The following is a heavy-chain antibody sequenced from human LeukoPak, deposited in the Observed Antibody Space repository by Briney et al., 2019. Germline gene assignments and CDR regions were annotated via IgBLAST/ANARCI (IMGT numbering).Heavy chain of an antibody. CDR2: INPNSGGT. Sequence: GASVTVSCKASGYTFTGYYMHWVRQAPGQGLEWMGWINPNSGGTNYAQKFQGRVTMTRDTSISTAYMELSRLRSDDTAVYYCARATPASSGWSYYYYGMDVWGQGTTVTVSS. CDR3: ARATPASSGWSYYYYGMDV. V-gene: IGHV1-2*02. D-gene: IGHD6-19*01. CDR1: GYTFTGYY. J-gene: IGHJ6*02.